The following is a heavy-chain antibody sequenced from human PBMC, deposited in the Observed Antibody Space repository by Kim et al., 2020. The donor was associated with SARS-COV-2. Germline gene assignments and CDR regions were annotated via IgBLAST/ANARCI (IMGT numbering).Heavy chain of an antibody. CDR3: ASRGYSIDF. CDR1: GFTFSSYA. J-gene: IGHJ4*02. V-gene: IGHV3-48*02. CDR2: ISSTGSII. D-gene: IGHD2-21*01. Sequence: GGSLRLSCAASGFTFSSYAMTWVRQAPGKGLEWVSFISSTGSIIYYADSVEGRFTISRDNAKNSVSLQMNSLRDEDTAMYYCASRGYSIDFWGLGTLVTV.